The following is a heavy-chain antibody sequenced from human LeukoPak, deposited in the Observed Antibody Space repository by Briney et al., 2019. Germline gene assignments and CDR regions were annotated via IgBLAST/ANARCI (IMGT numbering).Heavy chain of an antibody. D-gene: IGHD3-10*01. CDR1: GGSFSGYY. Sequence: SETLSLTCAVYGGSFSGYYWSWIRQPPGKGLEWIGEINHSGSTNYNPSLKSRVTISVDTSKNQFSLKLSSVTAADTAVYYCARGRFGSGRYFDYWGQETLVTVSS. CDR2: INHSGST. CDR3: ARGRFGSGRYFDY. V-gene: IGHV4-34*01. J-gene: IGHJ4*02.